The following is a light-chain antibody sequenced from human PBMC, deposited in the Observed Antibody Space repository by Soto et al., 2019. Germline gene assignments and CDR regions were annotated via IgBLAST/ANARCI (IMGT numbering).Light chain of an antibody. V-gene: IGKV1-27*01. CDR1: QGISNY. CDR2: DAF. Sequence: DIQMTQSPSSLSASVGDRVTITCRASQGISNYLAWYQHKPGKVTKLLIYDAFTLQSGVPSRFSGSGSWTDFTLTISSLQPEDVATYYCQKYNSAPWTFGQGTKVEIK. J-gene: IGKJ1*01. CDR3: QKYNSAPWT.